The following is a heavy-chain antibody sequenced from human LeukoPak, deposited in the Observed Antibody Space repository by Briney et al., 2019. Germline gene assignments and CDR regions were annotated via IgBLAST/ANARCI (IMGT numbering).Heavy chain of an antibody. CDR3: ARVYYYDSSSVFDY. CDR2: IYTSGST. CDR1: GXXXSSXX. V-gene: IGHV4-4*07. D-gene: IGHD3-22*01. J-gene: IGHJ4*02. Sequence: SETLSLTCTVXGXXXSSXXXSWIRXXXXXXXXXXGRIYTSGSTNYNPSLKSRVTVSVDTSKNQFSLKLSSVTAADTAVYYCARVYYYDSSSVFDYWGQGTLVTVSS.